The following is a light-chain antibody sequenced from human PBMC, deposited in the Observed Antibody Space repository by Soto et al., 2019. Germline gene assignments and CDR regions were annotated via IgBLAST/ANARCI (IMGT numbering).Light chain of an antibody. Sequence: DIHLTQSPSSLSASVGDIVTISCRATQGIGTYLTWYQQKPGRAPNLLIYDASTLQTGAPSRFSGRASATDFTLTISSLQPADVGTYFCQQTYSTPPWTFGQGTRVEI. V-gene: IGKV1-39*01. CDR1: QGIGTY. CDR2: DAS. CDR3: QQTYSTPPWT. J-gene: IGKJ1*01.